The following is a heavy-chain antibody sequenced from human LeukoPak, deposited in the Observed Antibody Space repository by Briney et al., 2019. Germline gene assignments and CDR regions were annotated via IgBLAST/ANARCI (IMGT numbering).Heavy chain of an antibody. V-gene: IGHV3-23*01. CDR1: GFTFRSYG. CDR3: ARDKSTGSFDY. J-gene: IGHJ4*02. Sequence: PGGSLRLSCAASGFTFRSYGMHWVRQAPGKGLEWVSAISGSGGSTYYADSVKGRFTIPRDNSKNTLYLQMNSLRAEDTAVYFCARDKSTGSFDYWGQGTLLTVSS. CDR2: ISGSGGST. D-gene: IGHD1-26*01.